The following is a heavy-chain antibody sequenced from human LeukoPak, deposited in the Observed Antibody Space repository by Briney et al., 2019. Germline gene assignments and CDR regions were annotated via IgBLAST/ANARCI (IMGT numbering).Heavy chain of an antibody. Sequence: SETLSLTCTVSGGSISSYYWSWIRQPPGKGLEWIGEINHSGSTNYNPSLKSRVTISVDTSKNQFSLKLSSVTAADTAVYYCARGRLNSGWYYFDYWGQGTLVTVSS. D-gene: IGHD6-19*01. V-gene: IGHV4-34*01. J-gene: IGHJ4*02. CDR1: GGSISSYY. CDR3: ARGRLNSGWYYFDY. CDR2: INHSGST.